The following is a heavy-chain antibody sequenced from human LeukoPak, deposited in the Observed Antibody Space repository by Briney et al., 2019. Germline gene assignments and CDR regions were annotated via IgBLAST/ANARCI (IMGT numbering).Heavy chain of an antibody. CDR3: AGYGGNSF. CDR1: GFTFISYA. J-gene: IGHJ4*02. CDR2: ISGSGGST. D-gene: IGHD4-23*01. Sequence: GGSLRLSCAASGFTFISYAMSWVRQAPGKGLEWVSGISGSGGSTYYADSVKGRVSISRDNAKNTVYLQMDGLRAEDTAVYYCAGYGGNSFWGQGTLVTVSS. V-gene: IGHV3-23*01.